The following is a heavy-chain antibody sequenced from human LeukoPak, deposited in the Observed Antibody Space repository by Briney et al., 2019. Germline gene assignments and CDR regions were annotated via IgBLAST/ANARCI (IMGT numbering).Heavy chain of an antibody. CDR3: AREGGYGDLYYFDY. CDR1: GGSISSGGYS. Sequence: SETLSLTCAVSGGSISSGGYSWSWIRQPPGKGLEWIGYIYHSGSTYYNPSLKSRVTISVDRSKNQFSLKLSSVTAADTAVYYCAREGGYGDLYYFDYWAREPWSPSPQ. J-gene: IGHJ4*02. D-gene: IGHD4-17*01. V-gene: IGHV4-30-2*01. CDR2: IYHSGST.